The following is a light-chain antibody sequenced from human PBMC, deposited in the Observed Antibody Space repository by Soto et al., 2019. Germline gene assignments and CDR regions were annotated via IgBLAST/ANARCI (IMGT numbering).Light chain of an antibody. CDR3: SSYTSFSTLV. V-gene: IGLV2-14*01. J-gene: IGLJ2*01. CDR1: SSDVGGYNY. CDR2: EVS. Sequence: QSVLTQPASVSGSRGQAVIISCTGSSSDVGGYNYVSWYQQHPGKAPKLMIYEVSNRPSGVSNRFSGSKSGNTASLSISGLQAEDEADYYCSSYTSFSTLVFGGRTKVTVL.